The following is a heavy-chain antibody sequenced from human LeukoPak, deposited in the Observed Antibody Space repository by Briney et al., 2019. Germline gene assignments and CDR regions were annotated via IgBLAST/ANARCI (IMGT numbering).Heavy chain of an antibody. J-gene: IGHJ4*02. CDR3: ARGWAAVAGLPPYFDY. D-gene: IGHD6-19*01. CDR1: GGPFSGYY. Sequence: PSETLPLTCAVYGGPFSGYYWSWIRQPPGKGLEWNGEINHSGSTNYNPSLKSRVTISVDTSKNQFSLKLSSVTAADTAVYYCARGWAAVAGLPPYFDYWGQGTLVTVSS. CDR2: INHSGST. V-gene: IGHV4-34*01.